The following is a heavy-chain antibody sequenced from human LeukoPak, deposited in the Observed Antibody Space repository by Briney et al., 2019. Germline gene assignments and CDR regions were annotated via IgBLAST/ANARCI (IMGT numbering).Heavy chain of an antibody. D-gene: IGHD2-2*01. CDR2: TGSTGVST. J-gene: IGHJ4*02. Sequence: GGSLRLSCAASGFAFSDCYMTWIRQAPGKGLEWVSGTGSTGVSTFYADSVKGRFTVSRDNSKNTLSLQMNSLRAEDTAVYYCAKDPGVVPAHYFDYWGQGTLVTVSS. CDR3: AKDPGVVPAHYFDY. V-gene: IGHV3-23*01. CDR1: GFAFSDCY.